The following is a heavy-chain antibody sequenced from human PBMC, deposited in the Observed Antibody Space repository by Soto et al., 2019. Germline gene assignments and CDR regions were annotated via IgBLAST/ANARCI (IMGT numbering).Heavy chain of an antibody. CDR2: IYYSGST. D-gene: IGHD6-6*01. J-gene: IGHJ4*02. V-gene: IGHV4-31*03. CDR1: GGSISRGFYY. Sequence: SETLCLTCTVSGGSISRGFYYWSWIRQHPGKGLEWIGYIYYSGSTYYNPSLKSRVTISVDTSKNQFSLNLGSGTAAAPTVYYCARNGGESSSSVNFDYWGQGTLVTVSS. CDR3: ARNGGESSSSVNFDY.